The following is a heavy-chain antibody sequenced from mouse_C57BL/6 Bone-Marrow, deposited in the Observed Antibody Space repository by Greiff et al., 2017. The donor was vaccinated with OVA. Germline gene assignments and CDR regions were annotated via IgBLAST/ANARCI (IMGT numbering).Heavy chain of an antibody. Sequence: QVQLQQPGAELVMPGASVKLSCKASGYTFTSYWMHWVKQRPGQGLEWIGEIDPSDSYTNYNQKFKGKSTLTVDKSSSTAYMQLSSLTSEDSAVYDCARGLGRRYYVDYWGQGTTLTVSS. CDR2: IDPSDSYT. V-gene: IGHV1-69*01. CDR3: ARGLGRRYYVDY. D-gene: IGHD4-1*01. CDR1: GYTFTSYW. J-gene: IGHJ2*01.